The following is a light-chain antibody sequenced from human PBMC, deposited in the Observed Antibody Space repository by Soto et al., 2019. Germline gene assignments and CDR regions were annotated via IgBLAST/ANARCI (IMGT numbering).Light chain of an antibody. CDR3: QQRINWPLT. J-gene: IGKJ4*01. Sequence: EIVLTQSPATLSLSPGERATLSCRASQSVSSFFAWYQQRPGQPPRLLIYDVSNRATGSPTRFSGSGSGTDFTLTISSLEPEDFGVYYCQQRINWPLTFGGGTKVEIK. CDR2: DVS. CDR1: QSVSSF. V-gene: IGKV3-11*01.